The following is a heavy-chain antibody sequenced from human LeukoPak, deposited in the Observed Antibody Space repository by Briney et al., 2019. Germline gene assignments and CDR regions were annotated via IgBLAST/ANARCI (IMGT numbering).Heavy chain of an antibody. J-gene: IGHJ6*02. CDR1: GGSFSGYY. D-gene: IGHD6-19*01. V-gene: IGHV4-34*01. Sequence: PSETLSLTCAVYGGSFSGYYWSWIRQPPGKGLEWIGEINHSGSTNYNPSLKSRVTISVDTSKNQFSLKLSSVTAADTAVYYCASDSGHYSYGMDVWGQGTTVTVSS. CDR3: ASDSGHYSYGMDV. CDR2: INHSGST.